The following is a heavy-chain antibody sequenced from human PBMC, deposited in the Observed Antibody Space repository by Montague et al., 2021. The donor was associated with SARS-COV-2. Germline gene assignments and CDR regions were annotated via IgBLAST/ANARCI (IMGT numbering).Heavy chain of an antibody. CDR1: GDSVSSNSAA. V-gene: IGHV6-1*01. J-gene: IGHJ4*02. CDR3: AREGTVPGPRGIYFDD. Sequence: CAISGDSVSSNSAAWNWIRQSPSRGLEWLGRTYYRSEWYTDYAPSVKTRITITPDTSNNQFSLHLNSVTPGDTAVYYCAREGTVPGPRGIYFDDWGQGTLVTVSS. CDR2: TYYRSEWYT. D-gene: IGHD1-1*01.